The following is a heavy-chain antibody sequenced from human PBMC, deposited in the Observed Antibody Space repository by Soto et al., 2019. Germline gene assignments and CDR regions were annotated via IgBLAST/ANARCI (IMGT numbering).Heavy chain of an antibody. CDR3: AKEGGSAWHFDY. D-gene: IGHD6-19*01. Sequence: EVQLVESGGAVVQPGGSLRLSCAASGFTFDDYTMHWVRQAPGKGLDWVSLISWEGGTTYYADSVKGRFTISRDNSKNSLYLQMNSLGTEDTAFYYCAKEGGSAWHFDYWGQGTLVTVSS. CDR2: ISWEGGTT. J-gene: IGHJ4*02. V-gene: IGHV3-43*01. CDR1: GFTFDDYT.